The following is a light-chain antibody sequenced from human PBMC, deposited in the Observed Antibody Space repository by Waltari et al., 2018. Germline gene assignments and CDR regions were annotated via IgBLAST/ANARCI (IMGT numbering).Light chain of an antibody. CDR1: QNISPY. V-gene: IGKV1-39*01. Sequence: DIQMTQSPSSLSASVGDRVTITCRASQNISPYLNWYQQKPGKAPKFLIYLSSTLQNEDPSRFSGSGSGTDFTLTISSLQPEDIATYFCQQSYSTPWTFGLGTKVEI. CDR2: LSS. J-gene: IGKJ1*01. CDR3: QQSYSTPWT.